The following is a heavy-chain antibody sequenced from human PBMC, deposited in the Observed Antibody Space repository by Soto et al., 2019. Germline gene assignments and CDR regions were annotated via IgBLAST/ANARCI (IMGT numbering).Heavy chain of an antibody. V-gene: IGHV4-59*01. Sequence: SETLSLTCTVSGGSISSYYWSWIRQPPGKGLEWIGYIYYSGSTNYNPSLKSRVTISVDTSKNQFSPKLSSVTAADTAVYYCARMVAATRSSRYYGMDVWGQGTTVTVSS. J-gene: IGHJ6*02. CDR2: IYYSGST. D-gene: IGHD2-15*01. CDR1: GGSISSYY. CDR3: ARMVAATRSSRYYGMDV.